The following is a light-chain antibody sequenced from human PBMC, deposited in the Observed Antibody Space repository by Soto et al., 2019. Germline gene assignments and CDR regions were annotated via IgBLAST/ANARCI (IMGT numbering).Light chain of an antibody. Sequence: QSVLTQPPSASGTPGQRVTFSCSGSSSNIGSNAVDWYQHFPGTAPKVLIYRDSQRPSGVPDRFSGSKSGTSASLAISGLQSEDEADYYCAAWDDSLNGVLFGGGTKVTVL. CDR2: RDS. CDR1: SSNIGSNA. CDR3: AAWDDSLNGVL. J-gene: IGLJ2*01. V-gene: IGLV1-44*01.